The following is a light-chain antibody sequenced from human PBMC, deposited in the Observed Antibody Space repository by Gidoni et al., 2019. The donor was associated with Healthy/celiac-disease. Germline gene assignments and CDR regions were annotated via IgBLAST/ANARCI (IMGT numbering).Light chain of an antibody. V-gene: IGKV1-39*01. CDR1: QSISSY. CDR3: QQSYSTFFT. J-gene: IGKJ3*01. CDR2: AAS. Sequence: DIQMTQSPSSLSASVGDRVTITCRASQSISSYLNWYQQKPGKAPKLLIYAASSLQSGVPSRFSGSGSGTDFTLTISSLQPEDCATYYCQQSYSTFFTFGPGTKVDIK.